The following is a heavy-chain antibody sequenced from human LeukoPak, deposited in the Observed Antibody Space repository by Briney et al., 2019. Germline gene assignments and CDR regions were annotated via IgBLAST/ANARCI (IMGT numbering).Heavy chain of an antibody. CDR1: GFTFSTYS. J-gene: IGHJ3*02. Sequence: PWGSLRLSCAASGFTFSTYSMNWVRQAPGKGLEWVSYITSSSSTIYYADSVRGRFTISRDNAKNSLYLQMNSLRDEDTAVYYCARVDWMIGAFDIWGQGTMVTVSS. CDR3: ARVDWMIGAFDI. CDR2: ITSSSSTI. V-gene: IGHV3-48*02. D-gene: IGHD3-22*01.